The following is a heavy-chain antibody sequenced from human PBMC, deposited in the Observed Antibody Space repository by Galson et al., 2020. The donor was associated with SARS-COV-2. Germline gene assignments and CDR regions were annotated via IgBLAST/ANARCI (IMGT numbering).Heavy chain of an antibody. D-gene: IGHD3-3*01. Sequence: SETLSLTCTVSGGSISSGGYYWSWIRQHPGKGLEWIGYIYYSGSTYYNPSLKSRVTISVDTSKNQFSLKLSSVTAADTAVYYCARAHLRSITIFGVVRHRWFDPWGQGTLVTVSS. CDR2: IYYSGST. CDR1: GGSISSGGYY. CDR3: ARAHLRSITIFGVVRHRWFDP. V-gene: IGHV4-31*03. J-gene: IGHJ5*02.